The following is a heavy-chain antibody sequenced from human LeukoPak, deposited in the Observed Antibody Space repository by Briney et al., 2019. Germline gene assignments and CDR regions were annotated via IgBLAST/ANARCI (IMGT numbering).Heavy chain of an antibody. CDR3: ARELTYYYDSSGAYYFDY. Sequence: SETLSLTCAVYGGSFSGYYWSWIRQPAGKGLEWIGRIYTSGSTNYNPSLKSRVTMSVDTSKNQFSLKLSSVTAADTAVYYCARELTYYYDSSGAYYFDYWGQGTLVTVSS. CDR2: IYTSGST. D-gene: IGHD3-22*01. V-gene: IGHV4-59*10. J-gene: IGHJ4*02. CDR1: GGSFSGYY.